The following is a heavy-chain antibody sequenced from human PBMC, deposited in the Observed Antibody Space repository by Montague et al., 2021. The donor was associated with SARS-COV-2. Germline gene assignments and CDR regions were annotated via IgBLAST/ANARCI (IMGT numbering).Heavy chain of an antibody. CDR1: GNSLSAHW. Sequence: QSGAEVKRPGESLKISCKDSGNSLSAHWIGWVRQMPGKGLEWMGIIYPDDSDVRYSPSFEGQVTISVVKSIDTVYLQWSSLKTSDTAIYYCARTTNSWFQTPFDLWGQGTLVTV. CDR3: ARTTNSWFQTPFDL. CDR2: IYPDDSDV. D-gene: IGHD6-13*01. J-gene: IGHJ4*02. V-gene: IGHV5-51*01.